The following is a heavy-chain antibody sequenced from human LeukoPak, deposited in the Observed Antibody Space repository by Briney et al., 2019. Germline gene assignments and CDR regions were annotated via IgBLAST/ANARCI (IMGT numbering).Heavy chain of an antibody. CDR1: GGTFSSYA. CDR2: IIPIFGTA. CDR3: ASSDHDILTGYYG. Sequence: GASVKVSCKASGGTFSSYAISWVRQAPGQGLEWMGGIIPIFGTANYAQKFQGRVTITADESTSTAYMELSGLRSEDTAVYYCASSDHDILTGYYGWGQGTLVTVSS. D-gene: IGHD3-9*01. V-gene: IGHV1-69*13. J-gene: IGHJ4*02.